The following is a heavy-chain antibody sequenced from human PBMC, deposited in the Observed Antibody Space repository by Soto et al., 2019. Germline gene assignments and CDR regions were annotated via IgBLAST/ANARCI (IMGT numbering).Heavy chain of an antibody. V-gene: IGHV2-5*02. J-gene: IGHJ6*02. CDR3: APTTEDCSSTSCYDGDYYYGMDV. CDR2: IYWDDDK. CDR1: GFSLSTSGVG. D-gene: IGHD2-2*01. Sequence: QITLKESGPTLVKPTQTLTLTCTFSGFSLSTSGVGVGWIRHPPGKALEWLALIYWDDDKRYSPSLKSRLTITKDTSKNQVVLTMTNMDPVDTATYYCAPTTEDCSSTSCYDGDYYYGMDVWGQGTTVTVSS.